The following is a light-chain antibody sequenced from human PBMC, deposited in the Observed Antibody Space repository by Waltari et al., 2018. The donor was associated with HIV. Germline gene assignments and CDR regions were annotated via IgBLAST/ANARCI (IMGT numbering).Light chain of an antibody. V-gene: IGLV2-14*03. J-gene: IGLJ3*02. Sequence: QSALTQPASVSGSPGQSITISCTGTSSDVGGYNYVSWYQQHPGKAPKLLIYDVTNRPSVVANRFSGSKSGNTASLTISGLQLEDEADYYCSSYTSSSTWVFGGGTKLTVL. CDR1: SSDVGGYNY. CDR3: SSYTSSSTWV. CDR2: DVT.